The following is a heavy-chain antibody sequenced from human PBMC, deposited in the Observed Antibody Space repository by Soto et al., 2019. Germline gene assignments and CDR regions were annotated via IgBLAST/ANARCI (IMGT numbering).Heavy chain of an antibody. V-gene: IGHV4-34*01. J-gene: IGHJ4*02. CDR2: IHHSGST. D-gene: IGHD4-4*01. CDR3: ARGEAYSTYQAR. CDR1: GGSFSGYY. Sequence: QVQLQQWGAGLLKPSETLSLTCAVYGGSFSGYYWSWIRQHTGQGLEWVGEIHHSGSTNYNPSLKSRVTISLDTSNRQFSLKMSSVPAADTAVYYCARGEAYSTYQARWGQGTLVTVSS.